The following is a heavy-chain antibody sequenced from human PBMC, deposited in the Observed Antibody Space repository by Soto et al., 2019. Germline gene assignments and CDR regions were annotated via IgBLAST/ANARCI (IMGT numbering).Heavy chain of an antibody. CDR2: INHSGSS. CDR3: ARGFRYSSSWFDP. Sequence: QVQLQQWGAGLLKPSETLSLTCAVYGGSFSGYYWSWIRQPPGKGLEWIGEINHSGSSNYNPSLKSRVTISVDTSKNQFSLKLSSVTAADTAVYYCARGFRYSSSWFDPWGQGTLVTDSS. J-gene: IGHJ5*02. CDR1: GGSFSGYY. D-gene: IGHD6-13*01. V-gene: IGHV4-34*01.